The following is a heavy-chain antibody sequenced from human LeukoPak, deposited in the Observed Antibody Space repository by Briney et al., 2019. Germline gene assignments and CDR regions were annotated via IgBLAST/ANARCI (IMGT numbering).Heavy chain of an antibody. CDR3: ARAPSQLGPFDY. V-gene: IGHV3-33*01. CDR1: GFTFSSYD. Sequence: GGSLRLSCAVSGFTFSSYDMHWVCQAPGKGLEWVALIWYDGSNKYQADSVKGRFAISRDYSKNTLYLQMNSLRAEDTAVYYCARAPSQLGPFDYWGQGTLVTVSS. D-gene: IGHD2-2*01. CDR2: IWYDGSNK. J-gene: IGHJ4*02.